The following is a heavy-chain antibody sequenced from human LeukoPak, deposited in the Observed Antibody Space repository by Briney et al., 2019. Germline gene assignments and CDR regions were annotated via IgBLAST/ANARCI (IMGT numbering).Heavy chain of an antibody. CDR2: IIPIFGTA. V-gene: IGHV1-69*05. CDR3: ARSLYYDFWSGYQTYYYYYMDV. D-gene: IGHD3-3*01. CDR1: GGTFSSYA. J-gene: IGHJ6*03. Sequence: SVKVSCRASGGTFSSYAISWVRQAPGQGLERMGGIIPIFGTANYAQKFQGRVTITTDESTSTAYMELSSLRSEDTAVYYCARSLYYDFWSGYQTYYYYYMDVWGKGTTVTVSS.